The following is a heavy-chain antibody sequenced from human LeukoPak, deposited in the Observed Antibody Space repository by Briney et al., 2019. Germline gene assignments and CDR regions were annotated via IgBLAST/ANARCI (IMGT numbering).Heavy chain of an antibody. CDR2: INPNSGGT. J-gene: IGHJ4*02. CDR1: GYTFTGYY. V-gene: IGHV1-2*02. CDR3: ARDDVQLWTPLDY. D-gene: IGHD5-18*01. Sequence: ASVKVSCKASGYTFTGYYMHWVRQAPGRGLEWMGWINPNSGGTNYAQKFQGRVTMTRDTSISTAYMELSRLRSDDTAVYYCARDDVQLWTPLDYWGQGTLVTVSS.